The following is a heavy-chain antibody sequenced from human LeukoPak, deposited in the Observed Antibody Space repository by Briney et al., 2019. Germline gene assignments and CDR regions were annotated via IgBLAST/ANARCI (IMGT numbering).Heavy chain of an antibody. V-gene: IGHV1-18*01. D-gene: IGHD6-19*01. CDR3: ARDREGGSGWHLTPYYYYYYGMDV. J-gene: IGHJ6*02. CDR2: ISAYNGNT. CDR1: GYTFTSYG. Sequence: ASVKVSCKASGYTFTSYGISWVRQAPGQGLEWMGWISAYNGNTNYAQKLQGRVTMTTDTSTSTAYMELRSLRSDDTAVYYCARDREGGSGWHLTPYYYYYYGMDVWGQGTTVTVSS.